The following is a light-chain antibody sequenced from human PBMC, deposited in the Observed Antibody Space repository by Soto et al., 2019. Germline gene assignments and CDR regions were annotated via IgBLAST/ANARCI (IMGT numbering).Light chain of an antibody. CDR2: GAS. CDR1: QIVNSNF. J-gene: IGKJ4*01. V-gene: IGKV3-20*01. CDR3: QQFDNSRLT. Sequence: ESVLTQSPGTLSLSPGERATLSCRASQIVNSNFLTWYQQRPGQAPRLLIYGASSRATGVPERFSGSGSGTDFTLTISRLEPEDFAVYYCQQFDNSRLTFGGGTKVDIK.